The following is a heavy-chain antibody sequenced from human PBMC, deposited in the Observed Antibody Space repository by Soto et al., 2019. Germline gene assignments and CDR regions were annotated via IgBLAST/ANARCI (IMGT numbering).Heavy chain of an antibody. CDR1: GFTFRNSW. J-gene: IGHJ6*01. V-gene: IGHV3-74*01. Sequence: EVQLVESGGGLVQPGGSLRLSCAASGFTFRNSWIHWGRQAPGTGLVWVSHINSDGSLTTYADSVKGRFTISRDNAKNTLYLQMNSLRAEDTAVYFCTRDSSDAFDVWGQGTTVSVSS. CDR3: TRDSSDAFDV. D-gene: IGHD3-16*01. CDR2: INSDGSLT.